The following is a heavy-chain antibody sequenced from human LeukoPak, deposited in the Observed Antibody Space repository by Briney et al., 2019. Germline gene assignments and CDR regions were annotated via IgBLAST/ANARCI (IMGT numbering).Heavy chain of an antibody. V-gene: IGHV4-39*01. CDR1: GGSISSSSYY. J-gene: IGHJ5*02. Sequence: SETLSLTCTVSGGSISSSSYYWGWIRQPPGKGLEWIGSIYYSGSTYYNPSLKSRVTISVDTSKNQFSLKLSSVTAAGTAAYYCARLWDIVVVEGNWFDPWGQGTLVTVSS. CDR3: ARLWDIVVVEGNWFDP. CDR2: IYYSGST. D-gene: IGHD2-15*01.